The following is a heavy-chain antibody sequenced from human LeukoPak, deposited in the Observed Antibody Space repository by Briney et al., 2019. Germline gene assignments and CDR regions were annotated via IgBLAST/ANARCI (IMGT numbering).Heavy chain of an antibody. V-gene: IGHV4-61*02. J-gene: IGHJ4*02. CDR2: IYTSGST. Sequence: SQTPSLTCTVSGGSISSGSYYWSWIRQPAGKGLEWIGRIYTSGSTNYNPSLKSRVTISVDTSKNQFSLKLSSVTAADTAVYYCASPDYGSGSNWGQGTLVTVSS. CDR1: GGSISSGSYY. D-gene: IGHD3-10*01. CDR3: ASPDYGSGSN.